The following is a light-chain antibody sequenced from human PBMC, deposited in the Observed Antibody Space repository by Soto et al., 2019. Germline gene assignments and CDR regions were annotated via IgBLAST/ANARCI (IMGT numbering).Light chain of an antibody. V-gene: IGKV3-20*01. Sequence: EIVLTQSPGTLSVSPGERVTLSCRASQSVITRYLAWYQQKPGQTPRLLIYGASSRANGIPARFSGSGSGTDFTLTISGLGPEDFAVYYWQQYDTSPRTFGQGTKVEVK. CDR3: QQYDTSPRT. CDR1: QSVITRY. CDR2: GAS. J-gene: IGKJ1*01.